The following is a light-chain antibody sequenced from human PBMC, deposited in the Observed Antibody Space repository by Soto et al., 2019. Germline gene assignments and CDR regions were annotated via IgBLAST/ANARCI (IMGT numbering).Light chain of an antibody. Sequence: QSVLTQPASVSGSPGQSITISCTGTSSDVGGYNYVSWYQQHPGEASKDMIYDVSNRPSVVSNRFSGSKSGNTASLTISGLQAEDEADYYCNSYTSSSTLYVVFGGGTKLTVL. CDR2: DVS. CDR3: NSYTSSSTLYVV. J-gene: IGLJ2*01. CDR1: SSDVGGYNY. V-gene: IGLV2-14*01.